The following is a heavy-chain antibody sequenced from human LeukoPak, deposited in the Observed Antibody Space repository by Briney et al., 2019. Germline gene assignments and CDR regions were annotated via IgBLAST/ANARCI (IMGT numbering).Heavy chain of an antibody. CDR2: IYSGGST. Sequence: GGSLRLSCAASGFTVSSNYMSWARQAPGKGLEWVSVIYSGGSTYYADSVKGRFTISRDNSKNTLYLQMNSLRAEDTAVYYCARVLGDSSGSNDAFDIWGQGTMVTVSS. J-gene: IGHJ3*02. D-gene: IGHD3-22*01. V-gene: IGHV3-53*01. CDR1: GFTVSSNY. CDR3: ARVLGDSSGSNDAFDI.